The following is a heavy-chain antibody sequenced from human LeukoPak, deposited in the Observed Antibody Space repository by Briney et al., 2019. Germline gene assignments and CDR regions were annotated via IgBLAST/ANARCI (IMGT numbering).Heavy chain of an antibody. J-gene: IGHJ6*02. D-gene: IGHD6-13*01. CDR2: ISYDGSNK. V-gene: IGHV3-30*03. Sequence: GGSLRLSCAASGFTFSSYGMHWVRQAPGKGLEWVAVISYDGSNKYYADSVKGRFTISRDNSKNTLYLQMNSLRAEDTAVYYCAREGYSSSWHWDVHYGMDVWGQGTTVTVSS. CDR1: GFTFSSYG. CDR3: AREGYSSSWHWDVHYGMDV.